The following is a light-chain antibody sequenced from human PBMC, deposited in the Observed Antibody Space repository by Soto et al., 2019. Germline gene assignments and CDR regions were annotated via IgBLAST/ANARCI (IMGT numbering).Light chain of an antibody. V-gene: IGKV1-6*01. CDR1: QGIRND. Sequence: AIQRTQSPSSLSAAVGDRVTITCRASQGIRNDLGWYQQKPGKAPKRLIYAASSLQSGVPSRLSGSESGTDFTLTISSLQPEDFATYYCLQNYNSPWTFGQGTKVAIK. CDR3: LQNYNSPWT. J-gene: IGKJ1*01. CDR2: AAS.